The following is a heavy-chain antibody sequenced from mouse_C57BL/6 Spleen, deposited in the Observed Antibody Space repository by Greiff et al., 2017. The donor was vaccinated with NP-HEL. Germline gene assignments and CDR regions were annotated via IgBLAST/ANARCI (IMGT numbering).Heavy chain of an antibody. V-gene: IGHV1-80*01. CDR1: GYAFSSYW. D-gene: IGHD1-1*01. Sequence: VKLQESGAELVKPGASVKISCKASGYAFSSYWMNWVKQRPGKGLEWIGQIYPGDGDTNYTGKFKGKATLTADKSSSTAYMQLSSLTSEDSAVYFCARSRDYYGSSYWYFDVWGTGTTVTVSS. CDR2: IYPGDGDT. J-gene: IGHJ1*03. CDR3: ARSRDYYGSSYWYFDV.